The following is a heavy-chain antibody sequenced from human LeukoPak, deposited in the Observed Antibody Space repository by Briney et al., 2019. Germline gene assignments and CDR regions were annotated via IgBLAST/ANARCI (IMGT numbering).Heavy chain of an antibody. V-gene: IGHV4-59*01. J-gene: IGHJ5*02. D-gene: IGHD1-1*01. CDR3: ARHGGTFDP. Sequence: SETLSLTCTVSGDSISSYDWSWIRQPLGKALEWIGYAYHSGITNYNPSLKSRVTISVDTSESQFSLRLSSVTAADTAIYYCARHGGTFDPWGQGILVTVSS. CDR2: AYHSGIT. CDR1: GDSISSYD.